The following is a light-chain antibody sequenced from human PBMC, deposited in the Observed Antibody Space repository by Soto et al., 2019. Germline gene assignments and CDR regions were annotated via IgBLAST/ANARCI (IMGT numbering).Light chain of an antibody. V-gene: IGLV1-40*01. J-gene: IGLJ3*02. CDR3: QSYDSSLSGWV. CDR2: GNS. Sequence: QSVLTQPPSVSGAPGQRVTISCTGSSSNIGAGYDVHWYQQLPGTAPKLLIYGNSNRPSGVLDRFSGSKSGTSASLATTGLQAEDEADYYCQSYDSSLSGWVFGGGTKLTVL. CDR1: SSNIGAGYD.